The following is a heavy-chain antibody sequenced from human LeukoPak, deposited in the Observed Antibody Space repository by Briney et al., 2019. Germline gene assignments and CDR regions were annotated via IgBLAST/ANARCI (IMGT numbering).Heavy chain of an antibody. CDR2: ISSSSRDI. CDR3: VREAAATLFDY. CDR1: GFTFRSFT. Sequence: GGSLRLSCAASGFTFRSFTMNWVRQAPGKGLEWVAAISSSSRDIFYADSVKGRFSISRDNTQNSLSLQMNSLRAEDTAVYYCVREAAATLFDYWGQGTLVTVSS. D-gene: IGHD1-26*01. V-gene: IGHV3-21*01. J-gene: IGHJ4*02.